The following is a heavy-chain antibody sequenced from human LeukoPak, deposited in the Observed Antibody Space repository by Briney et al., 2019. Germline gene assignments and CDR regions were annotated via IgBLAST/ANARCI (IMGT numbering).Heavy chain of an antibody. Sequence: GGSLRLSCAASGFTFSSYAMSWVRQAPGKGLEWVSAISGSGGSTYYADSVKGRFTISRDNSKNTLYLQMNSLRAEDTAVYYCAKWGGAEQQLEPFDYWGQGTLATVSS. CDR1: GFTFSSYA. J-gene: IGHJ4*02. CDR2: ISGSGGST. V-gene: IGHV3-23*01. D-gene: IGHD6-13*01. CDR3: AKWGGAEQQLEPFDY.